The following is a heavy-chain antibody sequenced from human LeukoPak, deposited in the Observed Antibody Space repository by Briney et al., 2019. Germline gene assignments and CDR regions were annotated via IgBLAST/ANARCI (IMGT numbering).Heavy chain of an antibody. D-gene: IGHD3-16*01. J-gene: IGHJ3*01. V-gene: IGHV3-23*01. CDR1: GFTFNDFA. Sequence: PGGSLRLSCAASGFTFNDFAMTWVRQAPGKGLEWVSGIGDAGTYYADSVKGRFTISRDNSKNMLYLQLNSLRAGDTAMYYCAKNLGPFDVRGQGTMVTVSS. CDR2: IGDAGT. CDR3: AKNLGPFDV.